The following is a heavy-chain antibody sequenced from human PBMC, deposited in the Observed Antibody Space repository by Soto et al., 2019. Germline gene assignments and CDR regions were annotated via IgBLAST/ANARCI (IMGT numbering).Heavy chain of an antibody. CDR2: IWYDGSNE. CDR1: GFTFRSNG. Sequence: QVQLVESGGGVVQPGTSLRLSCAASGFTFRSNGMHWVRQAPGKGLEWVSVIWYDGSNENYADYVRGRFTISRDNSKNMVYLQMNSLRAEDTATFFCAKVGPYQSLDIWGKGTMVTVSS. V-gene: IGHV3-33*06. CDR3: AKVGPYQSLDI. J-gene: IGHJ3*02.